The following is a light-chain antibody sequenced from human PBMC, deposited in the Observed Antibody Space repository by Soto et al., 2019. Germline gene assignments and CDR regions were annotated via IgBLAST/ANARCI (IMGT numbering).Light chain of an antibody. CDR3: QQSYSTSWT. CDR2: AAS. CDR1: ESISSY. J-gene: IGKJ1*01. V-gene: IGKV1-39*01. Sequence: DIQMTQCPSSLSASVGDRVTITCRASESISSYLNWYQQKLGKAPKLLIYAASSLQSGVPLRFSGSGSGTDFTLTISSLQPEDFATYYCQQSYSTSWTFGQGTKVDIK.